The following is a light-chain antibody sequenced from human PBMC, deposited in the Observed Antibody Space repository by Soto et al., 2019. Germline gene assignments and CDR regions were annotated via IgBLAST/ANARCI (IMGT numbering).Light chain of an antibody. J-gene: IGKJ4*01. Sequence: TQFTQHPSFLSAPVRDRTTITSLPSQDLTGYLAWYQQEPGTAPKLLFSATSTLQSGVPSRFCGHGSRTEMTVTISSRQHEDFATDYWLQYKRNPPTLGGGTKV. CDR2: ATS. CDR1: QDLTGY. CDR3: LQYKRNPPT. V-gene: IGKV1-9*01.